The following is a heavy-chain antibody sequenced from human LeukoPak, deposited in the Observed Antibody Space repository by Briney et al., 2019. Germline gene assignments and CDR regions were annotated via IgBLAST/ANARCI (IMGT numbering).Heavy chain of an antibody. CDR3: ATGLRYSSGWSSLDYYGMDV. CDR1: GYTLTELS. J-gene: IGHJ6*02. Sequence: ASVTVSCKVSGYTLTELSMHWVRQAPGKGLEWMGGFDPEDGETIYAQKFQGRVTMTEDTSTDTAYMELSSLRSEDTAVYYCATGLRYSSGWSSLDYYGMDVWGQGTTVTVSS. CDR2: FDPEDGET. V-gene: IGHV1-24*01. D-gene: IGHD6-19*01.